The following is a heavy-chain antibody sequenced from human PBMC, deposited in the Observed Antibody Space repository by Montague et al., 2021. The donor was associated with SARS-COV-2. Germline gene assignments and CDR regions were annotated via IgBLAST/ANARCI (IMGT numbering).Heavy chain of an antibody. CDR2: TYYRSKWYS. V-gene: IGHV6-1*01. J-gene: IGHJ4*02. Sequence: CAISGNSVYRNSVDWSWIRQSPSRGLEWLGRTYYRSKWYSDYAPSVRGRLTVNPDASKNEFSLELNYVTPEDTAVYYCVRYSGWFYFDFWGQGTLVTVSS. CDR1: GNSVYRNSVD. D-gene: IGHD6-19*01. CDR3: VRYSGWFYFDF.